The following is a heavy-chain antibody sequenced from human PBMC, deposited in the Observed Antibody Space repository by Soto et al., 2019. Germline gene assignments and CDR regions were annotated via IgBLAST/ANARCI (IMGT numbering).Heavy chain of an antibody. CDR1: GFTFSSYS. V-gene: IGHV3-21*01. CDR3: ARARETTVTSYYYYMDV. Sequence: GGSLRLSCAASGFTFSSYSMNWVRQAPGKGLEWVSSISSSSSYIYYADSVKGRFTISRDNAKNSLYLQMNSLRAEDTAVYYCARARETTVTSYYYYMDVWDKGTTVTVSS. D-gene: IGHD4-17*01. CDR2: ISSSSSYI. J-gene: IGHJ6*03.